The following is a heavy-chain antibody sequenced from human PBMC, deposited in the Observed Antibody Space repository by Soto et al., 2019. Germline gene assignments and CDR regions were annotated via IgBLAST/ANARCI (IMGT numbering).Heavy chain of an antibody. V-gene: IGHV3-33*01. CDR1: GFTFSSYG. Sequence: GGSLRLSCAASGFTFSSYGMHWVRQAPGKGLEWVAVIWYDGSNKYYADSVKGRFTISRDNSKNTLYLQMNSLRAEDTAVYYCATALVVPAANIYYYYGMDVWGQGTTVTVSS. D-gene: IGHD2-2*01. CDR2: IWYDGSNK. J-gene: IGHJ6*02. CDR3: ATALVVPAANIYYYYGMDV.